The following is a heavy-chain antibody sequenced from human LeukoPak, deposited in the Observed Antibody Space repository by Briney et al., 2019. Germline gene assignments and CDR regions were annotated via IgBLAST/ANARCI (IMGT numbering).Heavy chain of an antibody. J-gene: IGHJ4*02. CDR1: GGSISSSSYY. Sequence: SETLSLTCTVSGGSISSSSYYWGWIRQPPGKGLEWIGSIYHSGSTYYNPSLKSRVTISVDTSKNQFSLKLSSVTAADTAVYYCARQDVIAARQLDYWGQGTLVTVSS. CDR2: IYHSGST. D-gene: IGHD6-6*01. V-gene: IGHV4-39*01. CDR3: ARQDVIAARQLDY.